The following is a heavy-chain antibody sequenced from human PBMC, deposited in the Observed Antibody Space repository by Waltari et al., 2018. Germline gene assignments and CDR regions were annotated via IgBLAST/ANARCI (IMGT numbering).Heavy chain of an antibody. Sequence: EVQLVQSGAEVKKPGESLRISCQGSGYSFAGYWIGWVRQVPGEGLAWMGNSYPGDSDYRYSPSFRGQVTVSADRATNTAYLQWNNLQASDTAIYYCARLALGFFDYWGQGTLVTVSS. CDR1: GYSFAGYW. CDR3: ARLALGFFDY. CDR2: SYPGDSDY. D-gene: IGHD3-16*01. J-gene: IGHJ4*02. V-gene: IGHV5-51*01.